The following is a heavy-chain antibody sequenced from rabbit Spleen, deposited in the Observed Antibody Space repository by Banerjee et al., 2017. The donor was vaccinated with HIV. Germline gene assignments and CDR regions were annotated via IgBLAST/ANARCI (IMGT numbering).Heavy chain of an antibody. J-gene: IGHJ4*01. CDR3: ARGANSVGYRADL. CDR1: GFSFSSGYY. CDR2: IKTSSGST. V-gene: IGHV1S45*01. Sequence: QEHLEESGGDLVKPGASLTLTCTASGFSFSSGYYMCWVRQAPGKGLEWIACIKTSSGSTYYANWAKGRFTISKASSTTVTLQMTSLTAADTATYFCARGANSVGYRADLWGPGTLVTVS. D-gene: IGHD1-1*01.